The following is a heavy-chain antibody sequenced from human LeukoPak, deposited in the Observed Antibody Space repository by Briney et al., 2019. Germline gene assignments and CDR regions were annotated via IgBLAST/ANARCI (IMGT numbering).Heavy chain of an antibody. D-gene: IGHD5-24*01. J-gene: IGHJ4*02. CDR1: GVSVSSDNW. Sequence: SETLSLTCAVYGVSVSSDNWWTWVRQSPGKGLEWIGETHRSGDTKYNPSLNSRVTISIDNSNNRLSLNLRYVTAADTAMYYCATRDQSRTYRAPADCWGQGTLATVSS. V-gene: IGHV4-4*02. CDR2: THRSGDT. CDR3: ATRDQSRTYRAPADC.